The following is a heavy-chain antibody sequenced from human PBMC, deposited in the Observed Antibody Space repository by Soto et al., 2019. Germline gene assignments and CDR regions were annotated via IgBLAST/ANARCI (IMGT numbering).Heavy chain of an antibody. J-gene: IGHJ4*02. Sequence: QVQLQESGPGLVKPSQTLSLTCTVSGGSISSGGYYWSWIRQHPGKGLEWIGYIYYSGYTYYNPPTKSRVSTSKHPSKTQPSLNLTSVTAADTTVYYCARVRNYYGSGSYAEYWGQGTLVTVSS. CDR1: GGSISSGGYY. V-gene: IGHV4-31*03. CDR3: ARVRNYYGSGSYAEY. D-gene: IGHD3-10*01. CDR2: IYYSGYT.